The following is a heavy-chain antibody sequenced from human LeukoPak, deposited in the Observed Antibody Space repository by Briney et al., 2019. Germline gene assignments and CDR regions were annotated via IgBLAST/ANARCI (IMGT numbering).Heavy chain of an antibody. CDR1: GFTFSTYY. Sequence: GGSLRLSCAASGFTFSTYYMNWVRQAPGKGLEWVSVIYSGGSTYYADSVQGRFTISRDSSKNTLYLQMNSLRAEDTAVYYCARSYSGSYYGWKTFDYWGQGTLVTVSS. J-gene: IGHJ4*02. D-gene: IGHD1-26*01. CDR2: IYSGGST. V-gene: IGHV3-53*01. CDR3: ARSYSGSYYGWKTFDY.